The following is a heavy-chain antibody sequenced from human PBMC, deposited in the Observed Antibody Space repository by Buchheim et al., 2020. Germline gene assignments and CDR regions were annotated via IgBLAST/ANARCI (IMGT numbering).Heavy chain of an antibody. Sequence: EVQLVESGGGLVQPGGSLRLSCAASGFTFSSYSMNWVRQAPGKGLEWVSYISSSSTIYYADSVKGRFTISRDNDKNSLYLQMNSLRAEDTAVYYCARNPPPGYYYDSSGYYYYYYGMDVWGQGTT. J-gene: IGHJ6*02. V-gene: IGHV3-48*04. CDR1: GFTFSSYS. CDR2: ISSSSTI. D-gene: IGHD3-22*01. CDR3: ARNPPPGYYYDSSGYYYYYYGMDV.